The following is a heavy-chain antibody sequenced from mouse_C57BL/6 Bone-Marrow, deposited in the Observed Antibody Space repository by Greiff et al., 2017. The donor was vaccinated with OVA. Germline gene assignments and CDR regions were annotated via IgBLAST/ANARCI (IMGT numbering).Heavy chain of an antibody. CDR3: ARCSYYSNCDY. Sequence: QVQLQQPGAELVKPGASVKLSCKASGYTFTSYWMHWVKQRPGQGLEWIGMIHPNSGSTNYNEKFKSKATLTVDKSSSTAYMKLSSLTSEDSAVYYCARCSYYSNCDYWGQGTTLTVSS. CDR2: IHPNSGST. CDR1: GYTFTSYW. J-gene: IGHJ2*01. V-gene: IGHV1-64*01. D-gene: IGHD2-5*01.